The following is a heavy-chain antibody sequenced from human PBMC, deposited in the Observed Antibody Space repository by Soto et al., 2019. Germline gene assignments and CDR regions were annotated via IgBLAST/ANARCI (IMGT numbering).Heavy chain of an antibody. CDR2: IYRTGST. CDR3: ASRDPGTSVDY. Sequence: QVQLQESGPGLVKPSGTLSLTCAVSGGSFTSNNWGTWVRQPPGQGLEWIGEIYRTGSTNYNPSLKSRVTISLHKSENQFSLKVTSLTAADTAVYYCASRDPGTSVDYWGQGTLVTVSS. V-gene: IGHV4-4*02. J-gene: IGHJ4*02. D-gene: IGHD1-7*01. CDR1: GGSFTSNNW.